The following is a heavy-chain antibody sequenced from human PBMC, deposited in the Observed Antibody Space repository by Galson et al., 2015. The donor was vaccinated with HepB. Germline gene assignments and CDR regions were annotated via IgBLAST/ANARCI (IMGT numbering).Heavy chain of an antibody. V-gene: IGHV1-18*04. Sequence: SVKVSCKASGYKFTSYYMHWVRQAPGQGLEWMGWISAYNGNTNYAQKLQGRVTMTTDTSTSTAYMELRSLRSDDTAVYYCAREDSSGSYFDYWGQGTLVTVSS. CDR2: ISAYNGNT. CDR1: GYKFTSYY. J-gene: IGHJ4*02. D-gene: IGHD3-22*01. CDR3: AREDSSGSYFDY.